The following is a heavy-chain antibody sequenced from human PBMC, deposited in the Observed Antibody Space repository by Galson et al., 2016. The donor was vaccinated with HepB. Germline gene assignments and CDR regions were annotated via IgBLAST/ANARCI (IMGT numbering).Heavy chain of an antibody. J-gene: IGHJ4*02. V-gene: IGHV4-39*01. CDR2: IYYSGTT. CDR3: ARRGQWLPDY. D-gene: IGHD6-19*01. Sequence: ETLSLTCTVSGVSISRNKYYWGWIRRPPGRGLEWIGSIYYSGTTYYNPSLKSRVTLSIDTSKNQFSLKLSSVTAADTAVYYCARRGQWLPDYWGQGTLVTVSS. CDR1: GVSISRNKYY.